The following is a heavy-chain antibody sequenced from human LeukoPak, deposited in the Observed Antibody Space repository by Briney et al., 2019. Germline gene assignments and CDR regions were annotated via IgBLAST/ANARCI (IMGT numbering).Heavy chain of an antibody. D-gene: IGHD6-13*01. Sequence: ASVKVSCKASGYTFTSYGISWVRQAPGQGLEWMGWISAYSGNPNYAQKLQGRVTMTTETSTSTAYLELRSLRSDDTAVYYCARERYSSSPRYMDVWGKGTTVTVSS. J-gene: IGHJ6*03. CDR2: ISAYSGNP. CDR3: ARERYSSSPRYMDV. CDR1: GYTFTSYG. V-gene: IGHV1-18*01.